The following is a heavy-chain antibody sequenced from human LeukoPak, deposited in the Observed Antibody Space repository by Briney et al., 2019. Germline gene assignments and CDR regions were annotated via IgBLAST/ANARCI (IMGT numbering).Heavy chain of an antibody. CDR1: GGTFSSYA. D-gene: IGHD4-23*01. J-gene: IGHJ4*02. Sequence: SVKVSCKASGGTFSSYAISWVRQAPGQGLEWMGGIIPIFGTANYAQKFQGRVTITADESTCTAYMELSSLRSEDTAVYYCARKDYGGNSARSFDYWGQGTLVTVSS. CDR2: IIPIFGTA. V-gene: IGHV1-69*01. CDR3: ARKDYGGNSARSFDY.